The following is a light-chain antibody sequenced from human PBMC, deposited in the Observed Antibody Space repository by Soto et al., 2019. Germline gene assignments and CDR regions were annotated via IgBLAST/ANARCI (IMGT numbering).Light chain of an antibody. CDR3: SSYTSISTFV. CDR2: DVR. V-gene: IGLV2-14*01. J-gene: IGLJ1*01. CDR1: SSDVGGYNF. Sequence: QSALTQPASVSGSPGQSITISCTGTSSDVGGYNFVSWYQQHPGKAPKLMIYDVRNRPSGVSNRFSGSKSVNTASLTISGLQDEDEVDYYCSSYTSISTFVFGTGTKVTVL.